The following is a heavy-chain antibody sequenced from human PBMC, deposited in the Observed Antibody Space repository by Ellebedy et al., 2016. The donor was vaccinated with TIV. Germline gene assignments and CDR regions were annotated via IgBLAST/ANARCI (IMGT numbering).Heavy chain of an antibody. Sequence: PGGSLRLSCAASGSPFKNHAVSWVRQAPGKGLEWVSAISGGGGSTSYTDSVKGRFTISRDNSKNTLYLQMNSLRAEDTAVYYCSGYADFDYWGQGTLVTVSS. J-gene: IGHJ4*02. CDR1: GSPFKNHA. CDR3: SGYADFDY. D-gene: IGHD5-18*01. CDR2: ISGGGGST. V-gene: IGHV3-23*01.